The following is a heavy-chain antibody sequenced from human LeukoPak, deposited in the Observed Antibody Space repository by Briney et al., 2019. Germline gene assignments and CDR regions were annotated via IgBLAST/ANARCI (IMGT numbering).Heavy chain of an antibody. Sequence: PSETLSLTCTVSDGSLSSSSYYWGWIRQPPRRGLEWIGNIYYTGNTYYNPSLESRVTISVDTSKNQFSLKLSSVTAADTAVYYCAAQLWFGELCWFDPWGQGTLVTVSS. V-gene: IGHV4-39*01. CDR3: AAQLWFGELCWFDP. CDR1: DGSLSSSSYY. CDR2: IYYTGNT. J-gene: IGHJ5*02. D-gene: IGHD3-10*01.